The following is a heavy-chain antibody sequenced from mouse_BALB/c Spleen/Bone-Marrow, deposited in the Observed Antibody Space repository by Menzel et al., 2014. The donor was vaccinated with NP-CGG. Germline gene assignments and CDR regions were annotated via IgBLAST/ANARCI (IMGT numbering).Heavy chain of an antibody. CDR1: GFTFSSYG. V-gene: IGHV5-6*01. J-gene: IGHJ2*01. CDR2: ISSGGSYT. D-gene: IGHD2-1*01. CDR3: ARIYYGNYVNY. Sequence: VQLQQSGGDLVKPGGSLRLSCAASGFTFSSYGMSWVRQTPDKRLEWVATISSGGSYTYYPDSVKGRFAISRDNAKNTLYLQMSSLKSEDTAMYYCARIYYGNYVNYWGQGTPLTVSS.